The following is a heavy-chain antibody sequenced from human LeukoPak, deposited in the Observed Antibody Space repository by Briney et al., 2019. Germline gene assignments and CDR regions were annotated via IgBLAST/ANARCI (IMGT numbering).Heavy chain of an antibody. V-gene: IGHV4-34*01. D-gene: IGHD6-13*01. Sequence: SETLSLTCAVYGGSFSGYYWSWLRQPPGKGLEWIGEINHSGSTNYNPSLKSRVTISVDTSKNQFSLKLSSVTAADTAVYYCARGGRGSSWYGAYFQHWGQGTLVTVSS. CDR1: GGSFSGYY. CDR3: ARGGRGSSWYGAYFQH. J-gene: IGHJ1*01. CDR2: INHSGST.